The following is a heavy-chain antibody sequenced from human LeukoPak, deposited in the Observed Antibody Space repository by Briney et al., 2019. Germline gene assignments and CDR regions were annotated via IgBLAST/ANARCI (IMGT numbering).Heavy chain of an antibody. D-gene: IGHD2/OR15-2a*01. CDR3: ARDANLRGYNSWFDP. V-gene: IGHV3-7*01. CDR2: INQDGNEK. J-gene: IGHJ5*02. CDR1: GFNFNSHW. Sequence: GGSLRLSCEGSGFNFNSHWMSWVRQAPGKGPEWVTNINQDGNEKYYASSVKGRFTVSRDNVKKSVYLQMDNVRADDTGVYYCARDANLRGYNSWFDPWGQGTLVTVSS.